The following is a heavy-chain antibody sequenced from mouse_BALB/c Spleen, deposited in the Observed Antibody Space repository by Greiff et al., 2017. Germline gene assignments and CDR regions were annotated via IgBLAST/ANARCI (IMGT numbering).Heavy chain of an antibody. D-gene: IGHD1-1*01. CDR2: ISSGGGNT. CDR1: GFTFSSYT. V-gene: IGHV5-9*03. J-gene: IGHJ2*01. Sequence: EVQRVESGGGLVKPGGSLKLSCAASGFTFSSYTMSWVRQTPEKRLEWVATISSGGGNTYYPDSVKGRFTISRDNAKNNLYLQMSSLRSEDTALYYCARNYGSSCDYWGQGTTLTVSS. CDR3: ARNYGSSCDY.